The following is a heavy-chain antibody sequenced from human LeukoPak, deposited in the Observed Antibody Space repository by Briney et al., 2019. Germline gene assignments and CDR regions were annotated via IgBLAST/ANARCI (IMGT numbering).Heavy chain of an antibody. V-gene: IGHV3-30*18. CDR2: ISYDGSNK. J-gene: IGHJ6*02. CDR1: GFTFSSYG. Sequence: PGRSLRLSCAASGFTFSSYGMHWVRQAPGKGLEWVAVISYDGSNKYYADSVKGRFTISRDNSKNTLYLQMNSLRAEDTAVYYCAKDLRTAALNYYYYYGMDVWGQGTTVTVSS. D-gene: IGHD2-2*01. CDR3: AKDLRTAALNYYYYYGMDV.